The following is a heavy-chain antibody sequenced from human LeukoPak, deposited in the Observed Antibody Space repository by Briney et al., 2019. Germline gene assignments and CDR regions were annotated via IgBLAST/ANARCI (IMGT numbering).Heavy chain of an antibody. CDR1: GGSMSGHY. CDR3: ARKARIVAFDI. V-gene: IGHV4-34*01. J-gene: IGHJ3*02. Sequence: PSETLSLTRSVSGGSMSGHYWSWIRQPAGKGLEWIGEINHSGSTNYNPSLKSRVTISVDTSKNQFSLKLSSVTAADTAVYYCARKARIVAFDIWGQGTMVTVSS. D-gene: IGHD1-26*01. CDR2: INHSGST.